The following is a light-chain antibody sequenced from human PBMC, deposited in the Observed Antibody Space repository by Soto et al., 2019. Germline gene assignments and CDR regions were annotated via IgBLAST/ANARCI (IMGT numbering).Light chain of an antibody. V-gene: IGKV3D-15*01. CDR3: HQRKSWPRT. Sequence: EVVMTQSTATLSVSPGERATLSCRASQSVSRNLAWYQQKHGQAPRVLIYGASSRATGIPARFSGSGSGTDGTITISRLETEDGSVYYCHQRKSWPRTFGQGTKVDIK. CDR1: QSVSRN. J-gene: IGKJ1*01. CDR2: GAS.